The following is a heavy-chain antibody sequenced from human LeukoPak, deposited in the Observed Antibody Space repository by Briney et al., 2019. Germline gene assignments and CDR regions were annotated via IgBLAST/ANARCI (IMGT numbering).Heavy chain of an antibody. J-gene: IGHJ6*03. D-gene: IGHD3-3*01. V-gene: IGHV4-59*01. CDR3: ARGTTIFGVVHYYYYMDV. Sequence: SETLSLTCTVSGGSISSYYWSWIRQPPGKGLEWIGYIYYSGSTNYNPSLKSRVTISVDTSKNQFPLKLSSVTAADTAVYYCARGTTIFGVVHYYYYMDVWGKGTTVTVSS. CDR1: GGSISSYY. CDR2: IYYSGST.